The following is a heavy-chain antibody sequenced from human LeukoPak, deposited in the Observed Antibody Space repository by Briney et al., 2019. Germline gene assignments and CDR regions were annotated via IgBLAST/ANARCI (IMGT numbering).Heavy chain of an antibody. CDR1: GGSISSYY. V-gene: IGHV4-59*01. D-gene: IGHD3-3*01. J-gene: IGHJ3*02. Sequence: PSETLSLTCTVSGGSISSYYWSWIRQPPGKGLEWIGYIYYSGSTNYSPSLKSRVTISVDTSKNQFSLKLSSVTAADTAVYYCARVGASTIWSGYTDAFDIWGQGTMVTVSS. CDR2: IYYSGST. CDR3: ARVGASTIWSGYTDAFDI.